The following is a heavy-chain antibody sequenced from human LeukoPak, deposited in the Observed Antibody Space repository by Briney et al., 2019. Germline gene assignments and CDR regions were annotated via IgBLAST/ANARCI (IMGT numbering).Heavy chain of an antibody. J-gene: IGHJ3*02. V-gene: IGHV3-74*01. CDR3: GRDGTVTSVSGSFDI. CDR1: GFTFSRYW. CDR2: INSDGSST. Sequence: PGGSLRLSCAASGFTFSRYWMHWVRQAPGKGLVWVSRINSDGSSTSYADSVKGRFTISRDNAKNTLYLQMNSLRAEDTAVYYCGRDGTVTSVSGSFDIWGQGTMVTVSS. D-gene: IGHD4-17*01.